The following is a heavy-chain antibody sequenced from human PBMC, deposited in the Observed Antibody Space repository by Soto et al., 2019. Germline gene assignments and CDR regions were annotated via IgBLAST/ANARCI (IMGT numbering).Heavy chain of an antibody. CDR2: ISGSSGST. CDR1: GFTFSRYA. J-gene: IGHJ4*02. CDR3: AKGSRSGGYLDYYFDY. D-gene: IGHD2-15*01. V-gene: IGHV3-23*01. Sequence: PGGSLRLSCAVSGFTFSRYAMSWVRQAPGKGLEWVSGISGSSGSTYYADSVKGRFTISRDNSKNTLYLQMNSLRAADTAVYYCAKGSRSGGYLDYYFDYWGQGTLVTVSS.